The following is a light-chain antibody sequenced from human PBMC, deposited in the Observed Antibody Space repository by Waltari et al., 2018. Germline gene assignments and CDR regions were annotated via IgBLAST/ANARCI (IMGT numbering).Light chain of an antibody. CDR1: QDIRTY. CDR2: AAA. CDR3: QYLSHDRFA. Sequence: DIQLTQSPSFLSASVGDRVTITCRASQDIRTYVAWYQQKPGKAPSLLIYAAAVLQSGAPSRFSGGGSGTDFALTISSLQPEDYATYYWQYLSHDRFAFVPGTKVDV. J-gene: IGKJ3*01. V-gene: IGKV1-9*01.